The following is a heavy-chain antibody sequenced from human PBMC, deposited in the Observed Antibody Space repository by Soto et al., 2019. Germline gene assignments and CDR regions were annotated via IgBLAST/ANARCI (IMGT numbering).Heavy chain of an antibody. D-gene: IGHD3-22*01. CDR2: ISSSGSTI. V-gene: IGHV3-48*03. Sequence: VQLVESGGGVVQPGRSLRLSCAASGFTFSSYEMNWVRQAPGKGLEWVSYISSSGSTIYYADSVKGRFTISRDNAKNSLYLQMNSLRAEDTAVYYCARDQHYYDSSGYYYDGFDYWGQGTLVTVSS. J-gene: IGHJ4*02. CDR3: ARDQHYYDSSGYYYDGFDY. CDR1: GFTFSSYE.